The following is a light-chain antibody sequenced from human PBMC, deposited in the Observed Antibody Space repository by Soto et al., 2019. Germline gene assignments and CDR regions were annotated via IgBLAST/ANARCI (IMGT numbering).Light chain of an antibody. CDR2: EVS. J-gene: IGLJ1*01. CDR1: SSDVGNYNL. CDR3: CSYADGSTLV. V-gene: IGLV2-23*02. Sequence: QSVLTQPASVSGSPGQSITISCTGTSSDVGNYNLVSWYQQHPGKAPKLMIYEVSNRPSGISNRFSGSKSGNTASLTISGLQSEDEADYYCCSYADGSTLVFGTGTKVPVL.